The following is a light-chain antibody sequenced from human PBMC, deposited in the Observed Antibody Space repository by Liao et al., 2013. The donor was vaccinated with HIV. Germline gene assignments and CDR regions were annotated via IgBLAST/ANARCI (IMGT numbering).Light chain of an antibody. J-gene: IGLJ3*02. CDR2: KDS. CDR1: ALPKQY. V-gene: IGLV3-25*03. CDR3: QVWDSSSDLQV. Sequence: SYELTQPPSVSVSPGQTARITCSGDALPKQYAYWYQQKPGQAPVLVIYKDSERPSGIPERFSGSSSGTTVTLTISGVQAEDEADYYCQVWDSSSDLQVFGGGTKLTVL.